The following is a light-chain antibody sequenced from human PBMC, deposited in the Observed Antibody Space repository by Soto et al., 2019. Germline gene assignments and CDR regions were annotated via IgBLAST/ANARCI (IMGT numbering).Light chain of an antibody. CDR3: QQLNSYPLT. V-gene: IGKV1-9*01. CDR1: QGICRY. J-gene: IGKJ5*01. CDR2: AAS. Sequence: DIQLTQSPSFLSASVGDRVTLTCLASQGICRYFAWYQQKPGKAPKLLIYAASTLQSGVPSRFSGSGSGTEFTLTISSLQPEDFATYYCQQLNSYPLTFGQGTRLEIK.